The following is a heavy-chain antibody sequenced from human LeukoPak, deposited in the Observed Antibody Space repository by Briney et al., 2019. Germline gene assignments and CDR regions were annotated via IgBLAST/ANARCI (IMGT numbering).Heavy chain of an antibody. CDR3: ARDDSGPQAFDI. Sequence: GGSLRLSCAVSGFSLSNYWIHWVRQAPGKWLVWVSHIKGDGSGIKYADSVRGRFTISTDSASNTVYLQMNSLRVEDTAVYYCARDDSGPQAFDIWGQGTMVTVSS. V-gene: IGHV3-74*01. D-gene: IGHD4/OR15-4a*01. CDR1: GFSLSNYW. J-gene: IGHJ3*02. CDR2: IKGDGSGI.